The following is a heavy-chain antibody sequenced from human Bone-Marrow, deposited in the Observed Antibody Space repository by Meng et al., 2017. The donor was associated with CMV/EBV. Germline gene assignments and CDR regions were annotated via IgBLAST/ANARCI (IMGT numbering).Heavy chain of an antibody. CDR2: MYPGGSET. V-gene: IGHV5-51*01. CDR1: GYSFTTYW. CDR3: ARTMAEAGTGGFDY. Sequence: GESLKISCKGSGYSFTTYWIAWVRQMPGKGLEWMGIMYPGGSETTYSPSFHGQVTISVDKSISTAYLQWSSLEASDTAMYYCARTMAEAGTGGFDYWGQGTLVTVSS. J-gene: IGHJ4*02. D-gene: IGHD6-19*01.